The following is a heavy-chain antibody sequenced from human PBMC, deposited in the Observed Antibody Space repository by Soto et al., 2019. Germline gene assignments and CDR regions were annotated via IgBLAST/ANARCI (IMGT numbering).Heavy chain of an antibody. CDR2: TYYRSKWYN. D-gene: IGHD4-4*01. J-gene: IGHJ6*03. V-gene: IGHV6-1*01. CDR3: ARGGRLTTLTTDYYYYLDV. Sequence: SQTLSLTCAISGDSVSSNSAAWNWIRQSPSRGLEWLGRTYYRSKWYNDYAVSVKSRITINPDTSKNQFSLQLNSVTPEDTAVYYCARGGRLTTLTTDYYYYLDVWGKGTTVTVSS. CDR1: GDSVSSNSAA.